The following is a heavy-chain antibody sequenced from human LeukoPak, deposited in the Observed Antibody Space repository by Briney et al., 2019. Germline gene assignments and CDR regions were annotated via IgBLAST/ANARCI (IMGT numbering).Heavy chain of an antibody. CDR1: VGTFSSYA. CDR3: AREVRRGTTPGRWWFDP. Sequence: SSVKVSCKASVGTFSSYAISWVRQAPGQGLEWMGGNIPIFGTANNAQKFQGRVTITTDESTSTAYMELSSLRSEDTAVYYCAREVRRGTTPGRWWFDPWGQGTLVTVSS. CDR2: NIPIFGTA. V-gene: IGHV1-69*05. J-gene: IGHJ5*02. D-gene: IGHD1-7*01.